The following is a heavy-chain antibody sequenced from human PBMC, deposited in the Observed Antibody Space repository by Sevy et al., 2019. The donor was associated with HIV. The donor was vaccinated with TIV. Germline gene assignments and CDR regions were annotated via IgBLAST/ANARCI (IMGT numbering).Heavy chain of an antibody. CDR2: IKQDGSEK. CDR1: GFTFSSYW. V-gene: IGHV3-7*03. CDR3: ARDHNEITFIVRGVIKYFDY. Sequence: GGSLRLSCAASGFTFSSYWMSWVRQAPGKGLEWVANIKQDGSEKYYVDSVKRRFTISRDNAKNSLYLQMNSLRAEDTAVYYCARDHNEITFIVRGVIKYFDYWGQGTLVTVSS. D-gene: IGHD3-10*01. J-gene: IGHJ4*02.